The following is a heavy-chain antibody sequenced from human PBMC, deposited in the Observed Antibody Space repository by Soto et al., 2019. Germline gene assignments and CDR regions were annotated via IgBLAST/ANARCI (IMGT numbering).Heavy chain of an antibody. Sequence: VQLVESGGGLVKPGGSLTLSCAASGFTFNTYTMNWVRQAPGKGLERVSSISSRSIYIYYADSVAGRFTISRDDARNSLYLQMNSQRAEDTAVYYCAREEVSRPNTYHGLDVWGQGTTVTVSS. CDR3: AREEVSRPNTYHGLDV. J-gene: IGHJ6*02. V-gene: IGHV3-21*01. CDR1: GFTFNTYT. CDR2: ISSRSIYI.